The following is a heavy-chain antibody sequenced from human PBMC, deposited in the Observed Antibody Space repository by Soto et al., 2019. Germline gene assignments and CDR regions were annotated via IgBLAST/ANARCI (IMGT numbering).Heavy chain of an antibody. CDR1: GGSFSGYY. Sequence: SETLSLTCAVYGGSFSGYYWSWIRQPPGKGLEWIGEINHSGSTNYNPSLKSRVTISVDTSKNHFSLKLSSVTAADTAVYYCARGFNYDILTGYYNWFDPWGQGTLVTVSS. CDR2: INHSGST. D-gene: IGHD3-9*01. J-gene: IGHJ5*02. V-gene: IGHV4-34*01. CDR3: ARGFNYDILTGYYNWFDP.